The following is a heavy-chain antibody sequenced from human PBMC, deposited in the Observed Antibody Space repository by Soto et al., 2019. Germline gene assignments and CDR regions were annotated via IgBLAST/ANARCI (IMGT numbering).Heavy chain of an antibody. CDR2: FDPEDGET. CDR1: GYTLTGLS. V-gene: IGHV1-24*01. J-gene: IGHJ5*02. D-gene: IGHD6-13*01. Sequence: ASVKVSCKVSGYTLTGLSMHWVRQAPGKGLEGMGGFDPEDGETIYAQKFQGRVTMTEDTSTDIAYMELSSLRSEDTVVYYCATGPHRYSSSWYQGFDPWGQGTLVTVSS. CDR3: ATGPHRYSSSWYQGFDP.